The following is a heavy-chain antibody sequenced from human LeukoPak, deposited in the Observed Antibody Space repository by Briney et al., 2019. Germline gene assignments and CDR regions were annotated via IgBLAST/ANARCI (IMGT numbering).Heavy chain of an antibody. Sequence: GGSLRLSCAASESTFITYAMNWVRQAPGKGLAWVATISGSGRSTYYADSVKGRFTISRDNSKHTLFLQMASLRAEDTAVYYCVKASSSSWSSFDYWGQGTLVTVSS. D-gene: IGHD6-13*01. V-gene: IGHV3-23*01. CDR3: VKASSSSWSSFDY. CDR2: ISGSGRST. J-gene: IGHJ4*02. CDR1: ESTFITYA.